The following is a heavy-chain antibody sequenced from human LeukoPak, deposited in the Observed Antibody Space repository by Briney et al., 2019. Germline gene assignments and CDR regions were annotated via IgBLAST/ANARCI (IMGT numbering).Heavy chain of an antibody. CDR3: ASTGYCSSTSCYLYSYYGMDV. CDR1: GGSISSGDYY. D-gene: IGHD2-2*01. Sequence: PSQTLSLTCTVSGGSISSGDYYWSWIRQPPGKGLEWIGYIYYSGSTYYNPSLKSRVTISVDTSKNQFSLKLSSVTAADTAVYYCASTGYCSSTSCYLYSYYGMDVWGKGTTVTVSS. CDR2: IYYSGST. V-gene: IGHV4-30-4*01. J-gene: IGHJ6*04.